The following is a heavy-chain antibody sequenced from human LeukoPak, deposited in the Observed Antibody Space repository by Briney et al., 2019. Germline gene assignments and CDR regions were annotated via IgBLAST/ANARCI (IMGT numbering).Heavy chain of an antibody. CDR2: INPNRGGT. CDR3: ASSGGGDVVVPAARRGDWFDP. D-gene: IGHD2-2*01. Sequence: ASVKVSYKASGYTFTGYYMHWVRQAPGQGLEWMGWINPNRGGTNYAQKFQGRVTMTRDTSISTAYRELSRLRSDDTAVYYCASSGGGDVVVPAARRGDWFDPWGQGTLVTVSS. CDR1: GYTFTGYY. V-gene: IGHV1-2*02. J-gene: IGHJ5*02.